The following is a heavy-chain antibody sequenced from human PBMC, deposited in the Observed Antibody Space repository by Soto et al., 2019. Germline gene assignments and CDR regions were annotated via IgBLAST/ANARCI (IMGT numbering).Heavy chain of an antibody. V-gene: IGHV3-23*01. D-gene: IGHD2-2*01. CDR1: GVTFSSYA. J-gene: IGHJ4*02. CDR2: ISCSGGST. Sequence: LRLSCAAPGVTFSSYAMIWVRQAPVKGLEWVSAISCSGGSTYYADSVKGRFTISRDNSKNTLYLQMNSLRAEDTAVYYCAKSRGIVVVPAARWGQGTLVTVSS. CDR3: AKSRGIVVVPAAR.